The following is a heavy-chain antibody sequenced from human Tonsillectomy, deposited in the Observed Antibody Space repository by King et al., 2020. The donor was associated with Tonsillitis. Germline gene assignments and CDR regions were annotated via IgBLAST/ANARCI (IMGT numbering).Heavy chain of an antibody. V-gene: IGHV3-11*06. CDR3: ARPLFGEQWLVPFDY. Sequence: VQLVESGGGLVKPGGSLRLSCAASGFTFSDYYMSWVRQAPRKGLEWVSYISSSGSYTVYADSVKGRLTISRDNAKNSLYLQMNSLRAEDTAVYYCARPLFGEQWLVPFDYWGQGTLVTVSS. CDR1: GFTFSDYY. D-gene: IGHD6-19*01. CDR2: ISSSGSYT. J-gene: IGHJ4*02.